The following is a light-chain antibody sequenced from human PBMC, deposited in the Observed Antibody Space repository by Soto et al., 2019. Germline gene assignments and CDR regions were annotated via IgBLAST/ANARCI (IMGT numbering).Light chain of an antibody. CDR1: QSSTSY. V-gene: IGKV1-39*01. Sequence: DIQMTQSPSSLSASVGDRVTITCRAGQSSTSYLNWYQQKPGKAPKLLIYGASTLPSGVPTRISGSESGTDFTLPINRLQHEDSATYYCQQRDSTPFTFGRGPRLEIK. J-gene: IGKJ5*01. CDR2: GAS. CDR3: QQRDSTPFT.